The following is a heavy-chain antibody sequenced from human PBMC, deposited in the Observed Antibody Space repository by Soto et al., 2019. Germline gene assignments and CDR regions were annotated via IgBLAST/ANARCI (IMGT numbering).Heavy chain of an antibody. Sequence: QVQLVESGGGVVQPGTSLRLSCAASGFTFSRHGMHWVRQTPGKGLEWLAVILNDASGHWYADSVKGRFTISRDNFENTLYLQMKGLRLEEAAMDYCARDDDYPDNGFDYWGQGTLVTVSS. J-gene: IGHJ4*02. CDR2: ILNDASGH. V-gene: IGHV3-33*01. D-gene: IGHD4-17*01. CDR3: ARDDDYPDNGFDY. CDR1: GFTFSRHG.